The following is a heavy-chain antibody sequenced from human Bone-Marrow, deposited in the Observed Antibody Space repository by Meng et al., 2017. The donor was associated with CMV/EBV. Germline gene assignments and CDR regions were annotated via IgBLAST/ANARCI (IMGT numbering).Heavy chain of an antibody. CDR3: ARNSGYDLGDAFDI. J-gene: IGHJ3*02. D-gene: IGHD5-12*01. V-gene: IGHV3-21*01. CDR1: GFTFSSYG. Sequence: SGFTFSSYGMNWVRQAPGKGLEWVSAISSSSSYIYYADSVKGRFTISRDNAKNSLYLQMNSLRAEDTAVYYCARNSGYDLGDAFDIWGQGTMVTVSS. CDR2: ISSSSSYI.